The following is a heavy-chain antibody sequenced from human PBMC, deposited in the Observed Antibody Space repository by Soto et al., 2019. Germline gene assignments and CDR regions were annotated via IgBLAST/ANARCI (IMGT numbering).Heavy chain of an antibody. D-gene: IGHD6-19*01. CDR2: INSDGSST. CDR1: GFTFSSYW. CDR3: ARERSSGWDAFDI. J-gene: IGHJ3*02. Sequence: PGGSLRISCAASGFTFSSYWMHWVRQAPGKGLVWVSRINSDGSSTSYADSVKGRFTISRDNAKNTLYLQMNSLRAEDTAVYYCARERSSGWDAFDIWGQGTIVTVSS. V-gene: IGHV3-74*01.